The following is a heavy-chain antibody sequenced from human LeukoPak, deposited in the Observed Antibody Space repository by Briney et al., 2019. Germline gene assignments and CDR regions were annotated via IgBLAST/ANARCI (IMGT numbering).Heavy chain of an antibody. D-gene: IGHD6-13*01. CDR2: ITSSGSTI. J-gene: IGHJ5*02. V-gene: IGHV3-11*01. Sequence: GGSLRLSCAASGFTFSDYHMSWIRQAPGKGLEWVSYITSSGSTIYYADSVKGRFTISRDNAKNSLYLQMNSLRAEDTAVYYCASRRRSSSWYENWFVPWGQGTLVTVSS. CDR3: ASRRRSSSWYENWFVP. CDR1: GFTFSDYH.